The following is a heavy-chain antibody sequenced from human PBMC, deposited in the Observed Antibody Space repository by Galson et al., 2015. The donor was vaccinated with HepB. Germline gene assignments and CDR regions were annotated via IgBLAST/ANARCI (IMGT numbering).Heavy chain of an antibody. D-gene: IGHD2-2*01. V-gene: IGHV1-2*04. CDR2: INPNSGGT. CDR1: GYTFTGYY. CDR3: ARGSCSSTSCYRTAGWFDP. J-gene: IGHJ5*02. Sequence: SVKVSCKASGYTFTGYYMHWVRQAPGQGLEWMGWINPNSGGTNYAQKFQGWVTMTRDTSISTAYMELSRLRSDDTAVYYCARGSCSSTSCYRTAGWFDPWGQGTLVTVSS.